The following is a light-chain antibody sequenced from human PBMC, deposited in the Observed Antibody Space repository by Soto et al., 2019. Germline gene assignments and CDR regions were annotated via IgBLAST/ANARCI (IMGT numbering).Light chain of an antibody. CDR3: QQSYTTLMYT. J-gene: IGKJ2*01. CDR1: QSISTY. CDR2: AAS. Sequence: DIQMTQSPSSLSPSVGDRVTITCRASQSISTYLNWYQQKPGKAPKLLIYAASSLQSGVPSRFSGSGSRTDFTLTISSLQPEDFATYFCQQSYTTLMYTFGQGTKLEIK. V-gene: IGKV1-39*01.